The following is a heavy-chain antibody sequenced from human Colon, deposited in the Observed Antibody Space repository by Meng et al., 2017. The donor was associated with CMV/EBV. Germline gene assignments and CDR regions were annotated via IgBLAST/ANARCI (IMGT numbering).Heavy chain of an antibody. CDR1: TISDYD. J-gene: IGHJ3*02. CDR2: LNYTEGL. Sequence: TISDYDSSWVRQPTGKGPEWIARLNYTEGLAYYPYFHNRATIAADTSNNQFSLKLTTVTAADTAVYYCAGRSDTWHAFDIWGQGTMVTVSS. D-gene: IGHD1-26*01. CDR3: AGRSDTWHAFDI. V-gene: IGHV4-39*01.